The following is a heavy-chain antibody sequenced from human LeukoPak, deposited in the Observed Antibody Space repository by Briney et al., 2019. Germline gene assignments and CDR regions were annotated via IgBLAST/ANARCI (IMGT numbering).Heavy chain of an antibody. CDR1: GFTFSSYG. V-gene: IGHV3-30*03. D-gene: IGHD3-10*02. CDR2: ISYDGSNK. CDR3: ARDVRSLMDV. J-gene: IGHJ6*02. Sequence: GGSLRLSCAASGFTFSSYGMHWVRQAPGKGLEWVAVISYDGSNKYYADSVKGRFTISRDKSKNTLYLQMNSLRAEDTAVYCCARDVRSLMDVWGQGTTVTVS.